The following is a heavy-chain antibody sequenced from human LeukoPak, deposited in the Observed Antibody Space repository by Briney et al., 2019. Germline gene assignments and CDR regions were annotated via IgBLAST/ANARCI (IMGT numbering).Heavy chain of an antibody. CDR2: IHTSGST. Sequence: SETLSLTCTVSGGSITSYYWSWIRQPAGKGLEWIGRIHTSGSTNYNPSLKSRVTMSVDTSKNQFSLKLSSVTAADTAVYFCASNRDYYGSGNPFDYWGQGTLVTVSS. CDR1: GGSITSYY. CDR3: ASNRDYYGSGNPFDY. J-gene: IGHJ4*02. D-gene: IGHD3-10*01. V-gene: IGHV4-4*07.